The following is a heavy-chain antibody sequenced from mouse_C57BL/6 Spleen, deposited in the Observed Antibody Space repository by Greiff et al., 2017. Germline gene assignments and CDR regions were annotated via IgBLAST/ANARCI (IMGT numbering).Heavy chain of an antibody. D-gene: IGHD1-1*01. CDR3: ANYYGSSYSYWYFDV. V-gene: IGHV1-82*01. CDR2: IYPGDGDT. Sequence: QVQLKESGPELVKPGASVKISCKASGYAFSSSWMNWVKQRPGKGLEWIGRIYPGDGDTNYNGKFEGKATLTADKSSSTAYMQLSSLTSEDSAVYFCANYYGSSYSYWYFDVWGTGTTVTVSS. CDR1: GYAFSSSW. J-gene: IGHJ1*03.